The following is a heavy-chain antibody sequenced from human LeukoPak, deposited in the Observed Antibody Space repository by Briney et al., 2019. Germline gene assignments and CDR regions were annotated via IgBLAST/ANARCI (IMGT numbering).Heavy chain of an antibody. J-gene: IGHJ4*02. V-gene: IGHV3-30*18. CDR1: GFTFSSYG. D-gene: IGHD2-15*01. CDR2: ISYDGSNK. CDR3: AKSRYCSGGSCYFFHFDY. Sequence: GGSLRLSCAASGFTFSSYGMHWVRQAPGKGLEWVAVISYDGSNKYYADSVKGRFTISRDNSKNTLYLQMNSLRAEDTAVYYCAKSRYCSGGSCYFFHFDYWGPGNLVTVSS.